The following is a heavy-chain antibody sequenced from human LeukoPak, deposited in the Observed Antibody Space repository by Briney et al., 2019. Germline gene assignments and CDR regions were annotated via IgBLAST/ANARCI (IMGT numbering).Heavy chain of an antibody. CDR1: GGSFSGYY. D-gene: IGHD3-10*01. CDR2: INHSGST. V-gene: IGHV4-34*01. Sequence: PSETLSLTCAVYGGSFSGYYWSWIRQPPGKGLEWIGEINHSGSTNYNPSLKSRVTISVDTSKNQFSLKLSSVTAADTAVYYCARDTYYYGSGSYSTDYWGQGTLVTVSS. J-gene: IGHJ4*02. CDR3: ARDTYYYGSGSYSTDY.